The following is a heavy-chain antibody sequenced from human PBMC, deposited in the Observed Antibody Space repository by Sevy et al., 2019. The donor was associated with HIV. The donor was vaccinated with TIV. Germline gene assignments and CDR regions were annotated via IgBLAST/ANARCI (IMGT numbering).Heavy chain of an antibody. V-gene: IGHV3-53*01. D-gene: IGHD3-22*01. J-gene: IGHJ4*02. CDR3: ARGDSSGYFDY. CDR2: IDSGGST. CDR1: GFNVSSNY. Sequence: GGSLRLSCAAPGFNVSSNYTTWVRQAPGKGLEWVSVIDSGGSTYYADPVKGRFTVSRDNPRNTLYLQMNSLRVEDTAVYYCARGDSSGYFDYWGQGTLVTVSS.